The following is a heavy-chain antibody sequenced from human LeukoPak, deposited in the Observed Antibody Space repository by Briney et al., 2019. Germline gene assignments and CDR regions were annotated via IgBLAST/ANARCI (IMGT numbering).Heavy chain of an antibody. CDR3: ARDGELWFGEQYNWFDP. J-gene: IGHJ5*02. Sequence: ASVKVSCKASGYTFTSYGISWVRQAPGQGLEWMGRISAYNGNTNYAQKLQGRVTMTTDTSTSTAYMELRSLRSDDTAVYYCARDGELWFGEQYNWFDPWGQGTLVTVSS. V-gene: IGHV1-18*01. D-gene: IGHD3-10*01. CDR2: ISAYNGNT. CDR1: GYTFTSYG.